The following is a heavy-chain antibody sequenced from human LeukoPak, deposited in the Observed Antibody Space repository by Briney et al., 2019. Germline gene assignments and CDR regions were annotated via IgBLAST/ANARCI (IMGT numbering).Heavy chain of an antibody. D-gene: IGHD6-19*01. Sequence: GGSLRLSCAASGITVTSYYMSWVRQAPGQGLEWVAVTYTDGNTYYAGYVKGRFTISRDNSKNTLFLQMNSLRAEDTAVYYCARLFGSGWPGYFYYAMDVWGQGTTVAVSS. V-gene: IGHV3-66*04. CDR1: GITVTSYY. J-gene: IGHJ6*02. CDR2: TYTDGNT. CDR3: ARLFGSGWPGYFYYAMDV.